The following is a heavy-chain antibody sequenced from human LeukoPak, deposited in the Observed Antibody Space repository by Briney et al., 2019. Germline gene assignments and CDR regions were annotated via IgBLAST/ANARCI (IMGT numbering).Heavy chain of an antibody. CDR3: ARQRQYDADAFDL. Sequence: SETLSLTCTVSGGSISSYYWSWIRQPPGKRLEGIGYIYYSGSTKYNPSLKSRVTISVDTSKNQFSLKLSSVTAADTAVCYCARQRQYDADAFDLWGQGTMVTVTS. J-gene: IGHJ3*01. V-gene: IGHV4-59*08. D-gene: IGHD3-16*01. CDR2: IYYSGST. CDR1: GGSISSYY.